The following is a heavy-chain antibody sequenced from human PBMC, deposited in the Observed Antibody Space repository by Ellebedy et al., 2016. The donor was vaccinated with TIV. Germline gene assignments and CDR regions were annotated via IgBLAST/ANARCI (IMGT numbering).Heavy chain of an antibody. CDR3: ARYNWNSGHY. V-gene: IGHV3-74*01. Sequence: GGSLRLSCQTSGFIFRNYWMHWVRQAPGKGLEWVSRLDRDGTITDYADFVRGRFTISRDNAKNTLYLQMNSLRAEDTAVYYCARYNWNSGHYWGQGTLVTV. CDR1: GFIFRNYW. CDR2: LDRDGTIT. J-gene: IGHJ4*01. D-gene: IGHD1-20*01.